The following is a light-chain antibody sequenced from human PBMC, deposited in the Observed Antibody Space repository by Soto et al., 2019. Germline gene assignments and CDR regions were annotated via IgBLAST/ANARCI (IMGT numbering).Light chain of an antibody. CDR2: DAS. J-gene: IGKJ5*01. CDR3: QQIYSIPRN. CDR1: QSVTNY. V-gene: IGKV3-11*01. Sequence: EIFLTQSPDTLSLSPGERATLSCRASQSVTNYIAWYQQRPGQAPRLLIYDASNRATGVPARFSGSGSGTDFTLTISDLEPADFATYYCQQIYSIPRNFGQGPRLELK.